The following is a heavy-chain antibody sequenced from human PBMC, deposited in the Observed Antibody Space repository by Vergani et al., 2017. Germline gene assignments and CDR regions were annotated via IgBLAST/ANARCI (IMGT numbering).Heavy chain of an antibody. J-gene: IGHJ4*01. D-gene: IGHD2/OR15-2a*01. CDR3: VKEKIDLGSYFFDS. CDR1: GFTFSNSA. Sequence: EVHLLESGGGLVQSGGSLRLSCAASGFTFSNSAVSWVRQAPGRGLAWVSSISGPGLSTYYADSVKSRVSITRDNSKNTVFLQIHSLIAEDTAIYYCVKEKIDLGSYFFDSWGHGILVTVSS. CDR2: ISGPGLST. V-gene: IGHV3-23*01.